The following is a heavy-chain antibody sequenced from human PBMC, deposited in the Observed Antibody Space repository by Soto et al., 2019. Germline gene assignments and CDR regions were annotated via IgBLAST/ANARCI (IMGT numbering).Heavy chain of an antibody. D-gene: IGHD3-10*02. CDR1: GGSISSSSYY. V-gene: IGHV4-39*01. CDR2: ICYSGST. J-gene: IGHJ4*02. Sequence: SETLSLTCTVSGGSISSSSYYWGWIRQPPGKGLEGIGGICYSGSTYYHPSLKGRVTISVDTSKNQFSLNRSSVTAADTAVYYCARHTTRAMFFDYWGQGTLVTVSS. CDR3: ARHTTRAMFFDY.